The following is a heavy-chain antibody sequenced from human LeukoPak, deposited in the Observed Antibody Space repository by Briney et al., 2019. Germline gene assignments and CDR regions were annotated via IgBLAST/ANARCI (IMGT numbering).Heavy chain of an antibody. V-gene: IGHV3-7*01. CDR1: GFTFNSYW. CDR3: ARGSSWSPNFDY. D-gene: IGHD6-13*01. J-gene: IGHJ4*02. Sequence: GGSLRLSCAASGFTFNSYWMNWVRQAPGKGLEWVANVKQDGSEKYYVDSVKGRFTISRDNAKNSLYLQMNSLRAEDTAVYYCARGSSWSPNFDYWGQGTLVTVSS. CDR2: VKQDGSEK.